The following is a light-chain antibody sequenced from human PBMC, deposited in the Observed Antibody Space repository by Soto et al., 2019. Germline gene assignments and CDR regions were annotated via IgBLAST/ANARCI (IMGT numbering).Light chain of an antibody. CDR3: QTWGTGFQV. J-gene: IGLJ2*01. CDR1: SGHSSYA. Sequence: QPVLTQSPSASASLGASVKLTCTLSSGHSSYAIAWHQKQPGKGPRYLMDLNNDGSHSKGDGIPDRFSGSSSGAERYLIISSLQSEDEADYYCQTWGTGFQVFGGGTKLIVL. V-gene: IGLV4-69*01. CDR2: LNNDGSH.